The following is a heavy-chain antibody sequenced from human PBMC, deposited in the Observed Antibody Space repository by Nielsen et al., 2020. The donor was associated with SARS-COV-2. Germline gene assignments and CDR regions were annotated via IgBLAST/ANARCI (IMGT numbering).Heavy chain of an antibody. CDR3: ARVRYCSSTSCYDDVPYYYYMDV. Sequence: WVRQAPGQGLEWMGGVIPIFGTANYAQKFQGRVTITADESTSTAYMELSSLRSEDTAVYYCARVRYCSSTSCYDDVPYYYYMDVWGKGTTVTVSS. V-gene: IGHV1-69*01. CDR2: VIPIFGTA. D-gene: IGHD2-2*01. J-gene: IGHJ6*03.